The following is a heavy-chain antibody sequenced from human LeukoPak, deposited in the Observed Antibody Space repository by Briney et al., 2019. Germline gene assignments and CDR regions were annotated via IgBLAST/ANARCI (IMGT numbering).Heavy chain of an antibody. V-gene: IGHV4-38-2*02. J-gene: IGHJ4*02. D-gene: IGHD3-22*01. CDR2: IYHSGRT. CDR3: ARSYYDSSGYFPAPEYFDY. CDR1: GYSISSGYY. Sequence: SETLSLTCTVSGYSISSGYYWGWIRQPPGKGLEWIGSIYHSGRTFYNPSLKSRVTISVDTSKNQFSLKLTSVTAADTAVYYCARSYYDSSGYFPAPEYFDYWGQGTLVTVSS.